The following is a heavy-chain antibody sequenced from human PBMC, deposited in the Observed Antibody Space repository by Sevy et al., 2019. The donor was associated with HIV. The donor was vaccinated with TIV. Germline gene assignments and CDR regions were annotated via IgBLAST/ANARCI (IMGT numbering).Heavy chain of an antibody. CDR2: TSGGGDRT. J-gene: IGHJ4*02. D-gene: IGHD3-22*01. V-gene: IGHV3-23*01. CDR3: ANPNYYDGTDY. Sequence: GGSLRLSCAASGFIFSNYAMSWVRQAPGKGLECVSTTSGGGDRTFYADSVKGRFSVSRDNSKNTLYLQLNSLTAEDTPVYYCANPNYYDGTDYWGQGTLVTVSS. CDR1: GFIFSNYA.